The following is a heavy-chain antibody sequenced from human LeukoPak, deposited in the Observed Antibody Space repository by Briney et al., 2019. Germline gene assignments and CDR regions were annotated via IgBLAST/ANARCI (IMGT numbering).Heavy chain of an antibody. CDR3: ARDLRESYYYDSSGYYGILFDP. CDR2: ISAYNGNT. D-gene: IGHD3-22*01. V-gene: IGHV1-18*01. J-gene: IGHJ5*02. Sequence: ASVKLSCKASGYTFTSYGISWVRQAPGQGLEWMGWISAYNGNTNYAQKLQGRVTMTTDTSTSTAYMELRSLRSDDTAVYYCARDLRESYYYDSSGYYGILFDPCGQGTLVTVSS. CDR1: GYTFTSYG.